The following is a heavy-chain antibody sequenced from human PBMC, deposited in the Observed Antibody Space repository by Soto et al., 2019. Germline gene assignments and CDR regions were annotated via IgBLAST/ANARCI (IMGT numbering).Heavy chain of an antibody. D-gene: IGHD1-1*01. CDR3: ARVQGWNDELLGGFYYYYGMDV. CDR1: GYTFTSYG. J-gene: IGHJ6*02. Sequence: QVQLVQSGAEVKKPGASVKVSCKASGYTFTSYGISWVRQAPGQGLEWMGWISAYNGNTNYAQKLQGIVTMTTDTSTSTAYMELRSLRSDDTAVYYCARVQGWNDELLGGFYYYYGMDVWGQGTTVTVSS. CDR2: ISAYNGNT. V-gene: IGHV1-18*04.